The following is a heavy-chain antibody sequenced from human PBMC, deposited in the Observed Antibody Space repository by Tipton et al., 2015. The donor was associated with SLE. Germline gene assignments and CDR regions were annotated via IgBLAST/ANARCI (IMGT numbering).Heavy chain of an antibody. J-gene: IGHJ6*02. D-gene: IGHD6-19*01. CDR3: ARSPYSSGWYGGFGDYYYYGMDV. V-gene: IGHV4-34*01. Sequence: TLSLTCAVYGGSFSGYYWSWIRQPPGKGLEWIGEINHSGSTYCNPSLKSRVTISVDTSKNQFSLKLSSVTAADTAVYYCARSPYSSGWYGGFGDYYYYGMDVWGQGTTVTVSS. CDR2: INHSGST. CDR1: GGSFSGYY.